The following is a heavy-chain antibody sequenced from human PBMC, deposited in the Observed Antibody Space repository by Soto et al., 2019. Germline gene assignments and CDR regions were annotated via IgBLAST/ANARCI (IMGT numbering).Heavy chain of an antibody. CDR1: GYSFTSYW. V-gene: IGHV5-10-1*01. CDR2: IDPSDSYT. J-gene: IGHJ3*02. Sequence: GESLKISCKGSGYSFTSYWISWVRQMPGKGLEWMGRIDPSDSYTNYSPSFQGHVTISADKSISTAYLQWSSLKASDTAMYYCASLHQAYDSSASRGDDAFDIWGQGTMVTVSS. CDR3: ASLHQAYDSSASRGDDAFDI. D-gene: IGHD3-22*01.